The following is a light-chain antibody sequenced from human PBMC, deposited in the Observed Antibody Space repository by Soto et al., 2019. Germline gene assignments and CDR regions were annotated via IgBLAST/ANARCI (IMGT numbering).Light chain of an antibody. CDR1: SGDIGSYNY. V-gene: IGLV2-11*01. J-gene: IGLJ1*01. CDR2: GVT. Sequence: QSALTQPASVSGSPGQSITISCTGTSGDIGSYNYVSWYQQHPDKAPKVMIYGVTERPSGVPDRFSGSKSGNTASLTISGLQTEDEADYYCCSYAGSYTFVFGTGTKLTVL. CDR3: CSYAGSYTFV.